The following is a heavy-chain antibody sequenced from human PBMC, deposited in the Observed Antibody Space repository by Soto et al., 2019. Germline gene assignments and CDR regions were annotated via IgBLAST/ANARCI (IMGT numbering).Heavy chain of an antibody. J-gene: IGHJ6*02. CDR3: GKALEYSGSWQGMDV. D-gene: IGHD6-6*01. CDR2: ISYDGSNK. V-gene: IGHV3-30*18. CDR1: GFTFSSYG. Sequence: QVQLVESGGGVVQPGRSLRLSCAASGFTFSSYGMHWVRQAPGKGLEWVAVISYDGSNKYYADSVKGRFTISRDNSKNPLYRQINPLRVGARVLFYCGKALEYSGSWQGMDVGGQGPPVTFSS.